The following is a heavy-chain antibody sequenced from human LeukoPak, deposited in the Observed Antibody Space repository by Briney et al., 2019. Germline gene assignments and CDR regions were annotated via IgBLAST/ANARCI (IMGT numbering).Heavy chain of an antibody. D-gene: IGHD5-24*01. CDR1: GGSISSYY. V-gene: IGHV4-59*08. CDR2: IYYSGST. Sequence: SETLSLTCTVSGGSISSYYWTWIRQPPRKGLWWIGYIYYSGSTNYNPSLKSRVTMSIDTSKTQSSLKLTSVCAAETAVYYCWSPNARDGYYYDAFDIWGQGTVVTVSS. J-gene: IGHJ3*02. CDR3: WSPNARDGYYYDAFDI.